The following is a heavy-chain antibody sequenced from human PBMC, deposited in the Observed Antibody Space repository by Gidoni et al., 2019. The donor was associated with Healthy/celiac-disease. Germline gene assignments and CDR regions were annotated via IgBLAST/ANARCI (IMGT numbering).Heavy chain of an antibody. J-gene: IGHJ4*02. CDR1: GFTFSSYA. CDR3: ATTGHGAPFWY. D-gene: IGHD3-16*01. CDR2: ISYDGSNK. V-gene: IGHV3-30-3*01. Sequence: QVQLVESGGGVVQPGRSLRLSCAASGFTFSSYAMHWVRQAPGKGLEWVAVISYDGSNKYYADSVKGRFTISRDNSKNTLYLQMNSLRAEDTAVYYCATTGHGAPFWYWGQGTLVTVSS.